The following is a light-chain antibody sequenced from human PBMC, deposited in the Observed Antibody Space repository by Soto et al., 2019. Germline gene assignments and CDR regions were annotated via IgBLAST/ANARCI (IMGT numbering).Light chain of an antibody. V-gene: IGKV1-39*01. Sequence: IQMTQSPSSLPASIGDEVTITCRSSQAISTDLHWYQQKPGKAPKLLIYAASNLENGVPSRFSGSGSGTDFTLTISSMQPEDFANFYCQQSYKIPFTFGPGTRLEIK. CDR2: AAS. CDR1: QAISTD. CDR3: QQSYKIPFT. J-gene: IGKJ5*01.